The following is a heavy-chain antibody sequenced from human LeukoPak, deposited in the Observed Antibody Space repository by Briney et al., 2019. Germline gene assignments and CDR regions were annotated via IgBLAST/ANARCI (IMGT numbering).Heavy chain of an antibody. J-gene: IGHJ3*02. CDR3: ARELQDVFDI. D-gene: IGHD4-11*01. CDR2: TYYSGST. CDR1: GGSISSYY. V-gene: IGHV4-59*01. Sequence: SETLSHTCTVSGGSISSYYWSWIRQPPGKGLEWIGYTYYSGSTNYNPSLKSRVTISVDTSKNQFSLKLSSVTAADTAFYYCARELQDVFDIWGQGTMVTVSS.